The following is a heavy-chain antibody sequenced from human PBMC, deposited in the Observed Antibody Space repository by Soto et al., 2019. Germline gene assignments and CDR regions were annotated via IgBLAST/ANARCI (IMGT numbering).Heavy chain of an antibody. CDR2: IIPIFGTA. J-gene: IGHJ6*02. D-gene: IGHD6-19*01. CDR3: ARDHHPVAGRTYGMDV. V-gene: IGHV1-69*01. Sequence: QVQLVQSGAEVKKPGSSVKVSCKASGGTFSSYAISWVRQAPGQGLEWMGGIIPIFGTANYAQKFQGSVTITADESTSTAYMELSSLRSEDTAVYYCARDHHPVAGRTYGMDVWGQGTTVTVSS. CDR1: GGTFSSYA.